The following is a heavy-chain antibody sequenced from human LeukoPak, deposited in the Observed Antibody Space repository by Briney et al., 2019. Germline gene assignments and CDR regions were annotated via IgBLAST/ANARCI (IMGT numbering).Heavy chain of an antibody. D-gene: IGHD1-26*01. J-gene: IGHJ4*02. Sequence: ASVRVSCKVSGITLNDLSIQWVRQAPGKGLEWMGGFDPEDGETIYAPKFQARVTMTQDTYEDTAYMELSSLRSEDTAVYYCATDGIPGATTTLDYWGQGTLVTVSS. CDR3: ATDGIPGATTTLDY. CDR1: GITLNDLS. V-gene: IGHV1-24*01. CDR2: FDPEDGET.